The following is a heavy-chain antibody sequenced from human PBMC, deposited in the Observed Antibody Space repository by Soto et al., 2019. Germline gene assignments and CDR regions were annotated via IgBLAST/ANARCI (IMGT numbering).Heavy chain of an antibody. Sequence: QVHLVESGGGVVQPGRSLRLSCAASGFIFSAYGMHWVRQAPGKGLEWVAFISYDGSNKQYVDSVKGRFTISRDNSKEKVYLQKNSLKDEDRAVYHCAKDLSSPTYGLEDWGQGTTVTVSS. CDR2: ISYDGSNK. CDR3: AKDLSSPTYGLED. V-gene: IGHV3-30*18. CDR1: GFIFSAYG. J-gene: IGHJ6*02.